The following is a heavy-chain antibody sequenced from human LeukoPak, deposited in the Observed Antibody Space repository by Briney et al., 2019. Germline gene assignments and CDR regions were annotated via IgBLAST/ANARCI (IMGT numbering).Heavy chain of an antibody. CDR2: IYYSGST. CDR3: ARDQGRGYSYVGYFDL. D-gene: IGHD5-18*01. CDR1: GGSISSSSYY. J-gene: IGHJ2*01. Sequence: DPSETLSLTCTVSGGSISSSSYYWGWIRQPPGKGLEWIGSIYYSGSTYYNPSLKSRVTISVDTSKNQFSLKLSSVTAADTAVYYCARDQGRGYSYVGYFDLWGRGTLVTVSS. V-gene: IGHV4-39*07.